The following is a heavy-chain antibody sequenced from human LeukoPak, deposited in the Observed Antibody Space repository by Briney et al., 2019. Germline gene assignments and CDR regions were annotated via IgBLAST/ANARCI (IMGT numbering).Heavy chain of an antibody. J-gene: IGHJ4*02. Sequence: GGSLRLSCAASGFTFSSYSMNWVRQAPGKGLEWVSSISSSSSYIYYADSVKGRFTISRDNAKNSLYLQMNSLRAEDTAVYYCAKEARHAYYYDSSGLDYWGQGTLVTVSS. CDR2: ISSSSSYI. V-gene: IGHV3-21*01. CDR1: GFTFSSYS. CDR3: AKEARHAYYYDSSGLDY. D-gene: IGHD3-22*01.